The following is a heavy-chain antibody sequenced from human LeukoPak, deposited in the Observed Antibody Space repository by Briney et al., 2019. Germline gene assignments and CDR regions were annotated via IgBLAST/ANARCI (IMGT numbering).Heavy chain of an antibody. CDR3: VRDGYNWNYDY. J-gene: IGHJ4*02. V-gene: IGHV3-64*01. Sequence: GGSLRLSCAASGFTFSSYAMHWVRQAPGKGLEYVSAISSNGGSTYYANSVKGRFTISRDNSKNTLYLQMGSLRAEDMAVYYCVRDGYNWNYDYWGQGTLVTVSS. D-gene: IGHD1-1*01. CDR2: ISSNGGST. CDR1: GFTFSSYA.